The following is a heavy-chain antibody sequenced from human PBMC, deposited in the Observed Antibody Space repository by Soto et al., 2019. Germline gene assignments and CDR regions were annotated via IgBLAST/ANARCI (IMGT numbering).Heavy chain of an antibody. V-gene: IGHV4-31*03. CDR3: ARTTGYSGYDVLDY. CDR2: IYYSGST. CDR1: GGSISSGGYY. D-gene: IGHD5-12*01. Sequence: PSETLSLTCTVSGGSISSGGYYWSWIRQHPGKGLEWIGYIYYSGSTYYNPSLKSRVTISVDTSKNQFSLNLSSVTAADTAVYYCARTTGYSGYDVLDYWGQGTLVTVSS. J-gene: IGHJ4*02.